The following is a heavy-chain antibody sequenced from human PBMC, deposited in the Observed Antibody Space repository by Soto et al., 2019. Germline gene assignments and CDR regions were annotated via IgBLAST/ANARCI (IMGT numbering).Heavy chain of an antibody. CDR3: ARPSVALAPFDH. Sequence: GESLKISCQGSGYNFNTSWIAWVRQMPGKGLEFMGIIYAGDSDTRYSPSFQGQVTISIDKSISTAYLRWSSLRVSDSGMYYCARPSVALAPFDHWGQGALVTVSS. V-gene: IGHV5-51*01. CDR1: GYNFNTSW. D-gene: IGHD2-8*02. J-gene: IGHJ4*02. CDR2: IYAGDSDT.